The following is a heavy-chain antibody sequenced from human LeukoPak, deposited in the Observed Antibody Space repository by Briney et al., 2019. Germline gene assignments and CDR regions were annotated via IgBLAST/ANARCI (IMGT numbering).Heavy chain of an antibody. V-gene: IGHV3-30*18. CDR1: GFSFSHFG. CDR3: AKGTQLLYRAFDF. D-gene: IGHD2-2*02. CDR2: VSYDGINK. J-gene: IGHJ4*02. Sequence: GGSLRLSCAASGFSFSHFGMHWVRQAPGKGLEWVALVSYDGINKYFADSVKGRFTISRDNVQSSVYLQMNSLRAEDTAVYYCAKGTQLLYRAFDFWGQGTLVTVSS.